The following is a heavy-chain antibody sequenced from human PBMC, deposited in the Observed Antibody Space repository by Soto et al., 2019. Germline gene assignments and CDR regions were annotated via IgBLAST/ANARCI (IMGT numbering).Heavy chain of an antibody. V-gene: IGHV3-43*01. CDR3: AKAYHHIIVGTALIDY. CDR2: ISWDGGTT. CDR1: GFTFDDYS. J-gene: IGHJ4*02. Sequence: PRGSLRLSCAASGFTFDDYSMHWVRQAPGKGLEWVSLISWDGGTTYYADSVKGRFTISRDNSKDSLYLQMNSLRTEDTALYYCAKAYHHIIVGTALIDYWGQGALVTVSS. D-gene: IGHD2-21*02.